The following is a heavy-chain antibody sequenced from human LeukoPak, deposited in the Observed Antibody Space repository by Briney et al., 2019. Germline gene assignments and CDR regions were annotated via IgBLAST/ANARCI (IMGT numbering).Heavy chain of an antibody. J-gene: IGHJ4*02. D-gene: IGHD3-22*01. CDR2: IYHSGST. CDR1: GGSISSGGYS. Sequence: SETLSLTCAVSGGSISSGGYSWSWIRQPPGKGLEWIGYIYHSGSTYYNPSLKSRVTISVDRSKNQFSLKLSSVTAADTAVYYCARPQGYYDSWGQGTLVTVSS. V-gene: IGHV4-30-2*01. CDR3: ARPQGYYDS.